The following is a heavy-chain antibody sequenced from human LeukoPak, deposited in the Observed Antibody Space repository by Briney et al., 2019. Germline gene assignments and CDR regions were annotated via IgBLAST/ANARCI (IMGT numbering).Heavy chain of an antibody. CDR2: IYTSGGT. J-gene: IGHJ4*02. Sequence: PSQTLSLTCTVSGGSISSGSYYWSWIRQPAGKGLEWIGRIYTSGGTNYNPSLKSRVTISVDTSKNQFSLKLSSVTAADTAVYYCARHYYSSGSIDYWGQGTLVTVSS. V-gene: IGHV4-61*02. CDR3: ARHYYSSGSIDY. D-gene: IGHD3-10*01. CDR1: GGSISSGSYY.